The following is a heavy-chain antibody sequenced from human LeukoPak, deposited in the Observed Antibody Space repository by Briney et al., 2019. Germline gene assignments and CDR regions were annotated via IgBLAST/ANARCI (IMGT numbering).Heavy chain of an antibody. V-gene: IGHV3-23*01. CDR3: AKNLDASGSYFPDE. CDR2: IGSAGT. D-gene: IGHD3-10*01. CDR1: GFTFNNYV. J-gene: IGHJ4*02. Sequence: GRSLRLSCAASGFTFNNYVMHWVRQAPGKGLEWVSGIGSAGTYYADSVKGRFTISRDNSKNTLYLQMNSLRAEDTAVYYCAKNLDASGSYFPDEWGQGTLVTVSS.